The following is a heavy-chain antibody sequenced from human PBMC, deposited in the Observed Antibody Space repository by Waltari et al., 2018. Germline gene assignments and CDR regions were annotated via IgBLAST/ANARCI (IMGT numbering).Heavy chain of an antibody. J-gene: IGHJ4*02. CDR2: INEVGTQI. CDR1: GFTFSSYW. D-gene: IGHD6-19*01. V-gene: IGHV3-7*04. CDR3: ARRLSSGCEY. Sequence: EVQLVESGGDLVQPGGSLRLSCAASGFTFSSYWMSWVRQAPGKGPGWVAIINEVGTQIYNLDSGKGRFTIARDNAKNTLYLQMNSLGAEDTAVYYCARRLSSGCEYWGQGALVTVSS.